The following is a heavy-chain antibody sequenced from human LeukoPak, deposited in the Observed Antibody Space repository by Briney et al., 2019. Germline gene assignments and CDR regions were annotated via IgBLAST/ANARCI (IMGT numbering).Heavy chain of an antibody. CDR2: MNPNSGNT. Sequence: ASVKVSCKASGYTFTSYDINWVRQATGQGLEWMGWMNPNSGNTGYAQKFQGRVTMTRNNSISTAYMELSSLRSEDTAVYYCARRGGLKRGGSCFDYWGQGTLVTVSS. CDR3: ARRGGLKRGGSCFDY. V-gene: IGHV1-8*01. CDR1: GYTFTSYD. D-gene: IGHD2-15*01. J-gene: IGHJ4*02.